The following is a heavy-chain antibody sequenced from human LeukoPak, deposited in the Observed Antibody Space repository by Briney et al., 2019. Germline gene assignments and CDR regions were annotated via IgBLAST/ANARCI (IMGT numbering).Heavy chain of an antibody. CDR1: GGSISSGDYY. J-gene: IGHJ4*02. CDR3: ARDSDSSGYEYYFDY. D-gene: IGHD3-22*01. V-gene: IGHV4-30-4*01. CDR2: IYYSGST. Sequence: SETLSLTCTVSGGSISSGDYYWSWIRQPPGKGLEWIGYIYYSGSTYHNPSLKSRVTISVDTSKNQFSLKLSSVTAADTAVYYCARDSDSSGYEYYFDYWGQGTLVTVSS.